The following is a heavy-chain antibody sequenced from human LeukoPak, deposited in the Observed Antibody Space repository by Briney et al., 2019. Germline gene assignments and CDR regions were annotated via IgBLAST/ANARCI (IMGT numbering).Heavy chain of an antibody. D-gene: IGHD4-23*01. Sequence: PGGSLTLSCAASGFTFSSYAMSWVRQAPGKGLEWVSAISGSGGSTYYADSVKGRFTISRDNSKNTLYVQMNSLRAEDTAVYYCAKKPTVVSPFDYWGQGTLVTVSS. CDR1: GFTFSSYA. V-gene: IGHV3-23*01. CDR3: AKKPTVVSPFDY. J-gene: IGHJ4*02. CDR2: ISGSGGST.